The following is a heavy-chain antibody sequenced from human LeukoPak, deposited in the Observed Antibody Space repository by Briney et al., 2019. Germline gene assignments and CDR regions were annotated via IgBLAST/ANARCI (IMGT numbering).Heavy chain of an antibody. CDR2: IYSSGIT. J-gene: IGHJ4*02. D-gene: IGHD3-10*01. CDR3: ARPFRDDDTAIDY. CDR1: GGSFSGYH. Sequence: SETLSLTCAAYGGSFSGYHWSWIRQRPGKGLEWIGYIYSSGITYYNPSLKSRISISIDTSKNQFSLKLNSVTAADTAVYYCARPFRDDDTAIDYWGQGTLVTVSS. V-gene: IGHV4-31*11.